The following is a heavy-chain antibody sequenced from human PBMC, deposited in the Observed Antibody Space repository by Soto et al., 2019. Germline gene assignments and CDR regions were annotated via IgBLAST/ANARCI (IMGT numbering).Heavy chain of an antibody. CDR3: AARHRYCSSTSCLDY. CDR2: ISYDGSNK. J-gene: IGHJ4*02. Sequence: PGGFLRLSCAASGFTFSSYWMHWVRQAPGKGLEWVAVISYDGSNKYYADSVKGRFTISRDNSKNTLYLQMNSLRAEDTAVYYCAARHRYCSSTSCLDYWGQGTLVTVSS. CDR1: GFTFSSYW. V-gene: IGHV3-30*03. D-gene: IGHD2-2*01.